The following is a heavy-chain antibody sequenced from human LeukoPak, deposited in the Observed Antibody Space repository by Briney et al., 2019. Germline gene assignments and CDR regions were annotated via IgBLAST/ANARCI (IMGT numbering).Heavy chain of an antibody. CDR2: INHSGST. CDR3: ARGLRLPYYGSGSSLPLGY. Sequence: PSETLSLTCAVYGGSFSGYYWSWIRQPPGKGLEWIGEINHSGSTNYNPSLKSRVTISVDTSKNQFSLKLSSVTAADTAVYYCARGLRLPYYGSGSSLPLGYWGQGTLVTVSS. J-gene: IGHJ4*02. V-gene: IGHV4-34*01. D-gene: IGHD3-10*01. CDR1: GGSFSGYY.